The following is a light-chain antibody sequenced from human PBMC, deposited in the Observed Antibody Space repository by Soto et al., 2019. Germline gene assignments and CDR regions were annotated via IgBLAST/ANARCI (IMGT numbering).Light chain of an antibody. CDR1: QSISTW. V-gene: IGKV1-5*01. CDR2: DAS. Sequence: DIQMTQSPSTLSASVGATVTITCRASQSISTWLAWYQHKPGEAPRLLIFDASNLGSGVPSRFSGSGSGTDFTLTISSLQPNDFATYYCLQYNGYSGTFGQGTKVENK. CDR3: LQYNGYSGT. J-gene: IGKJ1*01.